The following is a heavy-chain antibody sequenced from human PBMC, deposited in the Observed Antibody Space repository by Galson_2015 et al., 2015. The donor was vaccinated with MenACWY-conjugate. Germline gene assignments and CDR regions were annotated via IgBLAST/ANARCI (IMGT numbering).Heavy chain of an antibody. Sequence: SVKVSCKASEDTFTNYAIHWVRQAPGQGLEWMGWIVAGNGNSKFSEGFQGRLTITRDTSARTVYLELSSLRSEDTAVYYCARNFYASNVYYNYCGQGTLVTVSS. D-gene: IGHD3-22*01. CDR1: EDTFTNYA. V-gene: IGHV1-3*01. CDR3: ARNFYASNVYYNY. CDR2: IVAGNGNS. J-gene: IGHJ4*02.